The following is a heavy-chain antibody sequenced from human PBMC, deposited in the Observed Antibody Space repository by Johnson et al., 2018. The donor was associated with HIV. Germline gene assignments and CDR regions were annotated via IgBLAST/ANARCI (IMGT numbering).Heavy chain of an antibody. V-gene: IGHV3-20*04. CDR3: AKDVLRFLESRLNAFDI. J-gene: IGHJ3*02. CDR2: INWNGGST. Sequence: VQLVESGGGVVRPGGSLRLSCAASGFTFDDYGMSWVRQAPGKGLEWVSGINWNGGSTGYADSVKGRFTISRDNAKNSLYLQMNSLRAEDTAVYYCAKDVLRFLESRLNAFDIWGQGTMVTVSS. CDR1: GFTFDDYG. D-gene: IGHD3-3*01.